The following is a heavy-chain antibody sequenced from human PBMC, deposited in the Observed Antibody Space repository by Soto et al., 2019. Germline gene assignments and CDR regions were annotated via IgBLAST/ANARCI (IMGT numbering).Heavy chain of an antibody. CDR3: AKDRVLRFLEWLESMDV. CDR2: ISYDGSNK. J-gene: IGHJ6*01. D-gene: IGHD3-3*01. Sequence: QVQLVESGGGVVQPGRSLRLSCAASGFTFSSYGMHWVRQAPGKGLEWVAVISYDGSNKYYADSVKGRFTISRDNSKNTLYLQMNSLRAEDTAVYYCAKDRVLRFLEWLESMDVW. CDR1: GFTFSSYG. V-gene: IGHV3-30*18.